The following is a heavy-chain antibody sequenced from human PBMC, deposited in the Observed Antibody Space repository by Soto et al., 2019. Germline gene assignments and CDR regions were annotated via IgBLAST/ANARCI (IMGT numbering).Heavy chain of an antibody. CDR3: ARESLGDDENGHYYYGLDV. J-gene: IGHJ6*02. V-gene: IGHV3-30-3*01. CDR1: GFTLSTYT. D-gene: IGHD2-21*01. CDR2: VSGDGSTK. Sequence: QAELVESGGGVVQPGKSLRLSCAASGFTLSTYTIHWVRQAPGKGLQWVALVSGDGSTKRYADSVRGRFTISRDNSKNTVYLQRNSRNPDDTAVYYCARESLGDDENGHYYYGLDVWGQGTTVTVSS.